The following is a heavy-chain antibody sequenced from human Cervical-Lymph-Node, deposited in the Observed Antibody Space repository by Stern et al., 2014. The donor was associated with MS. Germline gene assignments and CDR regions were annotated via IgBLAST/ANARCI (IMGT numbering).Heavy chain of an antibody. CDR2: IWYDGSNK. CDR1: GFTFSSYG. D-gene: IGHD3-22*01. J-gene: IGHJ4*02. Sequence: VQLVESGGGVVQPGRSLRLSCAASGFTFSSYGMHWVRQAPGKGLAWVAYIWYDGSNKYSTDSVKCRFTSSRDNSKNTLYLHMNSLTAEDTAVYYFASGAYYDSSGYYSSFDCWAQGTLFTVSS. CDR3: ASGAYYDSSGYYSSFDC. V-gene: IGHV3-33*01.